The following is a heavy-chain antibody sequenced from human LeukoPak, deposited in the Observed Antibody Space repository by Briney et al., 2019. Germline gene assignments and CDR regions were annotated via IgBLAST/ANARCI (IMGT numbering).Heavy chain of an antibody. V-gene: IGHV3-30-3*01. CDR2: ISYDGSNK. Sequence: GGSLRLSCAASGFTFSCYAMHWVRQAPGKGLEWVAVISYDGSNKYYADSVKGRFTISRDNSKNTLYLQMNSLRAEDTAVYYCARGGYYDILTGLDYWGQGTLVTVSS. D-gene: IGHD3-9*01. CDR3: ARGGYYDILTGLDY. J-gene: IGHJ4*02. CDR1: GFTFSCYA.